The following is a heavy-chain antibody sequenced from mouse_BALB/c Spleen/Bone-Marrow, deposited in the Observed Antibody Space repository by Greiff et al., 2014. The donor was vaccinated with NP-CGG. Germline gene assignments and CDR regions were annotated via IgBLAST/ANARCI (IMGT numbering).Heavy chain of an antibody. CDR2: ISSGGSYT. CDR1: GFTFSSYT. Sequence: VQLKESGGGLVKPGGSLKLSCAASGFTFSSYTMSWVRQTPEKRLEWVATISSGGSYTYYPDSVKGRFTISRDNAKNTLYPQMSSLKSEDTAMYYCTREDTNWDFDYWGQGTTLTVSS. J-gene: IGHJ2*01. D-gene: IGHD4-1*01. CDR3: TREDTNWDFDY. V-gene: IGHV5-6-4*01.